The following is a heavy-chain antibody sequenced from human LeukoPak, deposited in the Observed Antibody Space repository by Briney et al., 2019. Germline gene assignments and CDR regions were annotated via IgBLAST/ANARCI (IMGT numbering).Heavy chain of an antibody. CDR1: GGSISSYY. V-gene: IGHV4-4*07. CDR3: ARDHTETSSLNFRNYYYYGMDI. Sequence: KPSETLSLTCTVSGGSISSYYWSWIRQPAGKGLEWIGRIYTSGSTNYNPSLKSRVTMSVDTSKNQFSLKLSSVTAADTAIYYCARDHTETSSLNFRNYYYYGMDIWGQGTTVIVSS. CDR2: IYTSGST. J-gene: IGHJ6*02. D-gene: IGHD4-11*01.